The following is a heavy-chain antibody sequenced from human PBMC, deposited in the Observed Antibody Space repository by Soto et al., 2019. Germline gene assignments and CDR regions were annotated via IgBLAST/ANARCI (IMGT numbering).Heavy chain of an antibody. CDR3: ARGIATGQLDP. D-gene: IGHD2-15*01. V-gene: IGHV1-3*01. Sequence: QVQLVQSGAEVKKPGASVKISCKASGYTFTRYTMNWVRQAPGQRLEWMGWINPDNGNTKSSQKFQDRVIITRDTSASIAYMDLSSPRSEDTAVYYCARGIATGQLDPWGQGTLVTVSS. J-gene: IGHJ5*02. CDR2: INPDNGNT. CDR1: GYTFTRYT.